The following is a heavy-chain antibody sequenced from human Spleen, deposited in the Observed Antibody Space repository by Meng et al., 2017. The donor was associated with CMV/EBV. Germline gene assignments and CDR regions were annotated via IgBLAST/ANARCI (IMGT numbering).Heavy chain of an antibody. Sequence: SETLSLTCVVYGGSFSGYYWNWIRQPPGKGLEWIGYIYYSGSTNYNPSLKSRVTISVDTSKNQFSLKLSSVTAADTAVYYCARNTYSGYDYWDYWGQGTLVTVSS. J-gene: IGHJ4*02. CDR3: ARNTYSGYDYWDY. CDR1: GGSFSGYY. V-gene: IGHV4-59*01. D-gene: IGHD5-12*01. CDR2: IYYSGST.